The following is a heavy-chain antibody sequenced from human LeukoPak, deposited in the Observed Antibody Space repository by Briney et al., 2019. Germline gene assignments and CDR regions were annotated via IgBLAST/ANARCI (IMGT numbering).Heavy chain of an antibody. Sequence: PGWSLRLSCAASGFTFSSYEMNWVRQAPGKGLEWVSYISSSGSTVYYADSAKGRFTISRDNAKNSLYPQMNSLRAEDTAVYYCARGGSMVPYWGQGTLVTVSS. D-gene: IGHD3-10*01. CDR2: ISSSGSTV. J-gene: IGHJ4*02. CDR3: ARGGSMVPY. CDR1: GFTFSSYE. V-gene: IGHV3-48*03.